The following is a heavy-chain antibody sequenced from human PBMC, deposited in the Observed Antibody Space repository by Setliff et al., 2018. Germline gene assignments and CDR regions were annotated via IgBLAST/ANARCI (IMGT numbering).Heavy chain of an antibody. CDR3: ARPLEESFGGVRDSDAFDI. Sequence: SETLSLTCTVSGGSIRSTNYYWGWIRQPPGKGLEWIGSIYYNGTTHFNPSLESRVAISVDPSKNQLFLKLSSVTATDTAVYYCARPLEESFGGVRDSDAFDIWGQGTMVTVSS. J-gene: IGHJ3*02. CDR2: IYYNGTT. D-gene: IGHD3-16*01. V-gene: IGHV4-39*01. CDR1: GGSIRSTNYY.